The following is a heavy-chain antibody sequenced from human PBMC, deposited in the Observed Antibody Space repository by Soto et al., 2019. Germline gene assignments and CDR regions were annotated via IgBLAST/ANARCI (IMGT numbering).Heavy chain of an antibody. CDR3: ARAPDILTGADLAY. Sequence: QVQLVQSGAEVKKPGSSVKVSCKASGGTFSSYTISWVRQAPGQGLEWMGRIIPILGIANYAQKFQGRVTITADKSTSTAYMELSSLRSEDTAVYYCARAPDILTGADLAYWGKGTRVTVSS. J-gene: IGHJ4*02. D-gene: IGHD3-9*01. V-gene: IGHV1-69*02. CDR1: GGTFSSYT. CDR2: IIPILGIA.